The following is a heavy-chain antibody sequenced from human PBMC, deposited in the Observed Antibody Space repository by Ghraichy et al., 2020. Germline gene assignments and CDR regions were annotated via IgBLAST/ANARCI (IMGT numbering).Heavy chain of an antibody. V-gene: IGHV3-23*01. CDR2: SGSTGVP. D-gene: IGHD2-8*01. CDR3: TRGLSLTTTMVADYYFDY. Sequence: GGSLRLSRAASGFTFVTAAVGWVRQAPGKGLEWVSFSGSTGVPYYAESVRGRFTVSRDNSRNTLYLRMDSLRGDDTAIYYCTRGLSLTTTMVADYYFDYWGQGVQVTVSS. J-gene: IGHJ4*02. CDR1: GFTFVTAA.